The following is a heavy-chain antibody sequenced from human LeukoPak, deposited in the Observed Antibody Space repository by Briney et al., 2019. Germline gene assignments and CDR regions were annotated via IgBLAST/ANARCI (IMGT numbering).Heavy chain of an antibody. CDR3: ARVGQVVSAWDYGGTDHDFDY. D-gene: IGHD4-23*01. J-gene: IGHJ4*02. Sequence: GASVKVSCKASGFTFNNYYMHWVRQAPGQGLEWMGLLNPGGSGTNYAQRFQGRVTMTRNTSISTAYMELSSLRSEDTAVYYCARVGQVVSAWDYGGTDHDFDYWGQGTLVTVSS. CDR1: GFTFNNYY. V-gene: IGHV1-46*02. CDR2: LNPGGSGT.